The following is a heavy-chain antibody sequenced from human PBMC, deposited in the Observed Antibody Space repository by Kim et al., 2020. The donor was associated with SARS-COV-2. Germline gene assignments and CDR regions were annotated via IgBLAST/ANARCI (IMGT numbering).Heavy chain of an antibody. Sequence: ASVKVSCKASGYTFTGYYMHWVRQAPGQGLEWMGRINPNSGGTNYAQKFQCRVTMTRDTSISTAYMELSRLRSDDTAVYYCARALVPAAINHYYYYGMDVWGQGTTVTVSS. V-gene: IGHV1-2*06. J-gene: IGHJ6*02. CDR3: ARALVPAAINHYYYYGMDV. CDR1: GYTFTGYY. D-gene: IGHD2-2*01. CDR2: INPNSGGT.